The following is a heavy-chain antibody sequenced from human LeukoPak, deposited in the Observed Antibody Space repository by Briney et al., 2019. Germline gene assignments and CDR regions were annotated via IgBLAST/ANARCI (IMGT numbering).Heavy chain of an antibody. Sequence: PSETLSLTCSVSGGSINNYWWSWIRQPPGKGLEWIGYIYRGETTNYNPSLKSRVTLSVDTSKNQISLKLNSVTAADTAIYYCARGTEKTRISGYYSFDHWGRGLLVTVSS. V-gene: IGHV4-4*09. J-gene: IGHJ4*02. CDR2: IYRGETT. D-gene: IGHD5-12*01. CDR1: GGSINNYW. CDR3: ARGTEKTRISGYYSFDH.